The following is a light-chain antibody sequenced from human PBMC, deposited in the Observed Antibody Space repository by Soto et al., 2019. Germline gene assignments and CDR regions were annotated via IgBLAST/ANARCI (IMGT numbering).Light chain of an antibody. V-gene: IGKV3-11*01. CDR2: DAS. CDR3: QQRSAWPLT. CDR1: QSVKNY. J-gene: IGKJ4*01. Sequence: EIVLTQSPATLSLSPGERGTLSCRASQSVKNYLHWYQQKTGQAPRLLIYDASTRATGIPARFSGSGSGTDFTLTISSLEPEDFAVYYCQQRSAWPLTFGGGTKVEIK.